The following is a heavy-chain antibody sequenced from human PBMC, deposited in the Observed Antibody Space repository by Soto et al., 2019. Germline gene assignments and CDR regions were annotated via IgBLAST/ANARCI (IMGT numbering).Heavy chain of an antibody. CDR1: GFTFGGSA. Sequence: GGSLRLSCEASGFTFGGSAVHWVRQASGKGLEWVGRIGVKSQDYATTYGESVKGRFSISRDDSKNMAYLHMNSLKIEDTAVYYCTRHGAEIIYPEDYWGQGTLVTVSS. CDR2: IGVKSQDYAT. CDR3: TRHGAEIIYPEDY. D-gene: IGHD3-16*01. J-gene: IGHJ4*02. V-gene: IGHV3-73*01.